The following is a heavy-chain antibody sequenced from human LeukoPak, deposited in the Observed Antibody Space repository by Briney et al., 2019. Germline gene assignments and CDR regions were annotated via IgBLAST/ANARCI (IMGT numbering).Heavy chain of an antibody. J-gene: IGHJ4*02. V-gene: IGHV1-8*03. CDR2: MNPNSGNT. Sequence: GASVKVSCKASGYTFTSYDINWVRQATGQGLEWMGWMNPNSGNTGYAQKFQGRVTITRNTSISTAYMELSSLRSEDTAVYYCATHYDFWSDYGYRGQGTLVTVSS. D-gene: IGHD3-3*01. CDR3: ATHYDFWSDYGY. CDR1: GYTFTSYD.